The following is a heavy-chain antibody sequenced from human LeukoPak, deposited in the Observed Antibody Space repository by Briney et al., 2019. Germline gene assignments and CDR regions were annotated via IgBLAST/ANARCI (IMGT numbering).Heavy chain of an antibody. D-gene: IGHD1-14*01. CDR1: GFTFSRYG. CDR3: AKEKTEKRATELDY. Sequence: PGRSLRLSCAASGFTFSRYGMHWVRQAPGKGLEWVAVISWDAKVQYYADALKGRFTISRDNSKNTLYLQMNSLRAEDTALYYCAKEKTEKRATELDYWGQGTLVTVSS. V-gene: IGHV3-30*18. J-gene: IGHJ4*02. CDR2: ISWDAKVQ.